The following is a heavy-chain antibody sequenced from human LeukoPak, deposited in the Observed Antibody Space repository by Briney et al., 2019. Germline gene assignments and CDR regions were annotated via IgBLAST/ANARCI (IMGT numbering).Heavy chain of an antibody. CDR1: GGSINSGTYF. CDR2: IYYSGST. J-gene: IGHJ4*02. CDR3: ARGKPKYYYDSSGYPYYFNY. Sequence: SETLSLTCSDSGGSINSGTYFWAWIRQPPGKGLEWIGNIYYSGSTYYNPSLESRVTLSIDTSKNQFSLKLTSVTAADTAVFYCARGKPKYYYDSSGYPYYFNYWGQGTLVTVSS. V-gene: IGHV4-39*07. D-gene: IGHD3-22*01.